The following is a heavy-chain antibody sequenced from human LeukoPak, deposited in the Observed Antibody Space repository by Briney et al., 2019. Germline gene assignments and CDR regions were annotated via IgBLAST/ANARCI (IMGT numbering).Heavy chain of an antibody. D-gene: IGHD4-23*01. J-gene: IGHJ4*02. CDR3: ARDFGAYGGNLGGFYFDY. CDR1: GYTFTVYY. Sequence: ASVKVSCKASGYTFTVYYMHWVRQAPGQGLEWMGWINANSGGTNYAQKFQGRVTMNRDTSIRTAYMELSRLRSDDTAVYYSARDFGAYGGNLGGFYFDYWGQGTLVTVSS. CDR2: INANSGGT. V-gene: IGHV1-2*02.